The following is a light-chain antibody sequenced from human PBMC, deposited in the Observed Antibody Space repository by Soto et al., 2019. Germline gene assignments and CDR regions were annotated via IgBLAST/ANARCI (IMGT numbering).Light chain of an antibody. J-gene: IGLJ2*01. CDR3: ETWDSNTRV. V-gene: IGLV4-60*02. CDR1: SGHSSYI. CDR2: LEGSGSY. Sequence: QLVLTQSSSASASLGSSVKLTCTLSSGHSSYIIACHQQQPGKAPRYLMKLEGSGSYDKGSGVPDRFSGSSSGADRYLTISNLRFEDEADYYCETWDSNTRVFGGGTKLTVL.